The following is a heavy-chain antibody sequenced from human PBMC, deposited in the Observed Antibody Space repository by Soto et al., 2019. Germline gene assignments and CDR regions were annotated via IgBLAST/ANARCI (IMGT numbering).Heavy chain of an antibody. V-gene: IGHV1-2*04. CDR2: INPNSGGT. Sequence: ASVKVSCKASGYTFTGYYMHWVRQAPGQGLEWMGWINPNSGGTNYAQKFQGWVTMTRDTSISTAYMELSRLRSDDTAVYYCATSSDWSPLLDYWGQGTLVTVSS. CDR1: GYTFTGYY. CDR3: ATSSDWSPLLDY. D-gene: IGHD6-19*01. J-gene: IGHJ4*02.